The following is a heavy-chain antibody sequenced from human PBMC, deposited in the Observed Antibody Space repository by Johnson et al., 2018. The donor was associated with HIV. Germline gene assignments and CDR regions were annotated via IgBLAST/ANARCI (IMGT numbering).Heavy chain of an antibody. V-gene: IGHV3-30*19. CDR2: IWYDGSNK. J-gene: IGHJ3*02. CDR3: ARGGQLLLWDAFDI. D-gene: IGHD2-2*01. Sequence: QVQLVESGGGVVQPGRSLRLSCAASGFTFSSYGMHWVRQAPGKGLEWVAVIWYDGSNKYYADSVKGRFTISRDNSKNTLYLQMNSLRAEDTAVYYCARGGQLLLWDAFDIWGQGTM. CDR1: GFTFSSYG.